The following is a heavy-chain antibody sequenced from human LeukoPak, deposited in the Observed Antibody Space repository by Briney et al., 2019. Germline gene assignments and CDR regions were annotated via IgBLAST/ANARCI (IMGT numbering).Heavy chain of an antibody. CDR3: ARSGGEYNWNYIDY. CDR1: GFTFSSYS. CDR2: ISSRSSYI. J-gene: IGHJ4*02. D-gene: IGHD1-20*01. Sequence: GGSLRLSCAASGFTFSSYSMNWVRQAPGKGLEWVSSISSRSSYIYYADSVKGRFTISRDNAKNSLYLQMNSLRADDTAVYYCARSGGEYNWNYIDYWGQGTLVTVSS. V-gene: IGHV3-21*01.